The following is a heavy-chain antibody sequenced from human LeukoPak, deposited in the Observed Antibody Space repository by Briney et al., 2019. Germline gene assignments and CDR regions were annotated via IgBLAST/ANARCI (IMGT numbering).Heavy chain of an antibody. Sequence: PGGSLRLSCAASGFSFSSYAMNWVRQAPGKGLEWVSIIFGNGDTTYYADSVKGRFTVSRDNSKDTLYLQMNDLRPDDTAIYYCAKRNTMVRGGPCFHYWGQGLLVTVSS. CDR2: IFGNGDTT. CDR3: AKRNTMVRGGPCFHY. CDR1: GFSFSSYA. V-gene: IGHV3-23*01. J-gene: IGHJ4*02. D-gene: IGHD3-10*01.